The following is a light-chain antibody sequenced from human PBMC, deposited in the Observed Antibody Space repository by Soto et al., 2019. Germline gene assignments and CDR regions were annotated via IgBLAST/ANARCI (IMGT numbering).Light chain of an antibody. Sequence: QSVLTQPASVSGSPGQSITISCTGTSSDVGAYKYVSWYQQHPGKVPKLIIYGVSNRPSGVSNRFSGYKSGNTAFLTIAALQPEYEAAYYCSSFTGTTTLDGFGTGTKLTVL. CDR3: SSFTGTTTLDG. V-gene: IGLV2-14*03. CDR2: GVS. CDR1: SSDVGAYKY. J-gene: IGLJ1*01.